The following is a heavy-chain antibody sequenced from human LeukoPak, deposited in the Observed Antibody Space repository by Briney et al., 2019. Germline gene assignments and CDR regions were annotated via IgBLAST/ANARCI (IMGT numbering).Heavy chain of an antibody. CDR3: VRDWEGFNFDI. CDR1: GGSISSSSYY. D-gene: IGHD1-26*01. CDR2: VYNSGST. J-gene: IGHJ3*02. Sequence: SETLSLTCTVSGGSISSSSYYWGWIRQPPGKGLEWIAYVYNSGSTNYNPSLKSRVTISVDRSKNQFSLKMNSVTAADMAVYYCVRDWEGFNFDIWGQGTMVTVSS. V-gene: IGHV4-61*05.